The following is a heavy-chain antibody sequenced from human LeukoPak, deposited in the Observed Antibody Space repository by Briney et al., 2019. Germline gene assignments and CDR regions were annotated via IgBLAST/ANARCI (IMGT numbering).Heavy chain of an antibody. V-gene: IGHV3-23*01. J-gene: IGHJ4*02. Sequence: PGGSLRLSCAASGFTFSSYAMSWVRQAPGEGLDWVSAISTNGGSTYFADSVKGRFTITRDNSKNTLSLEMNSLRPEDTAVYYCAKGSAGSRPYYFDYWGQGTLLTVSS. CDR2: ISTNGGST. CDR1: GFTFSSYA. D-gene: IGHD6-13*01. CDR3: AKGSAGSRPYYFDY.